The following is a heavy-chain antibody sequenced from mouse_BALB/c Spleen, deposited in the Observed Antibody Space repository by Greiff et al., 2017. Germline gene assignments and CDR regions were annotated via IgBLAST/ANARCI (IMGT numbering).Heavy chain of an antibody. J-gene: IGHJ3*01. CDR2: IDPANGNT. V-gene: IGHV14-3*02. CDR1: GFNIKDTY. CDR3: ARGETARASWLAY. D-gene: IGHD3-2*01. Sequence: VQLQQSGAELVKPGASVKLSCTASGFNIKDTYMHWVKQRPEQGLEWIGRIDPANGNTKYDPKFQGKATITADTSSNTAYLQLSSLTSEDTAVYYCARGETARASWLAYWGQGTLVTVSA.